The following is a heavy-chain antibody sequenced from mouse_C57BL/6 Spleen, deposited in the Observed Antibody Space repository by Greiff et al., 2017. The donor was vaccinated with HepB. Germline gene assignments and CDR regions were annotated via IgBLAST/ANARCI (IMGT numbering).Heavy chain of an antibody. CDR1: GFNFKDYY. D-gene: IGHD1-1*01. J-gene: IGHJ3*01. V-gene: IGHV14-2*01. Sequence: VQLKESGAELVKPGASVKLSCTASGFNFKDYYMHWVKQRTEQGLEWIGRIDPEDGETKYAPKFQGKATITADTSSNTAYLQLSSLTSEDTAVYYCARDYYYGSSSAWFAYWGQGTLVTVSA. CDR2: IDPEDGET. CDR3: ARDYYYGSSSAWFAY.